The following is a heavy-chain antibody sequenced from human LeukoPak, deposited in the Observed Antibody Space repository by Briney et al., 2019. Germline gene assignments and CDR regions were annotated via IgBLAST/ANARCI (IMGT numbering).Heavy chain of an antibody. CDR1: GFTFSSYA. CDR3: AKMVRGAISSSWYSY. Sequence: GGSLRLSCAASGFTFSSYAMSWVRQAPGKGLEWVSAISGSGGSTYYADSVKGWFTISRDNSKNTLYLQMNSLRAEDTAVYYCAKMVRGAISSSWYSYWGQGTLVTVSS. J-gene: IGHJ4*02. D-gene: IGHD6-13*01. V-gene: IGHV3-23*01. CDR2: ISGSGGST.